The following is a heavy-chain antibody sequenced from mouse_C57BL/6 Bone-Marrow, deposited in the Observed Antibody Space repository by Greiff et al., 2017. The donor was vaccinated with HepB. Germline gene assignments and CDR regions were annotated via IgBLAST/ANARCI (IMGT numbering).Heavy chain of an antibody. V-gene: IGHV5-4*01. CDR2: ISDGGSYT. CDR3: ARDRGDSNYYFDY. CDR1: GFTFSSYA. J-gene: IGHJ2*01. Sequence: EVKLVESGGGLVKPGGSLKLSCAASGFTFSSYAMSWVRQTPEKRLEWVATISDGGSYTYYPDNVKGRFTISRDNAKNNLYLQMSHLKSEDTAMYYCARDRGDSNYYFDYWGQGTTLTVSS. D-gene: IGHD2-5*01.